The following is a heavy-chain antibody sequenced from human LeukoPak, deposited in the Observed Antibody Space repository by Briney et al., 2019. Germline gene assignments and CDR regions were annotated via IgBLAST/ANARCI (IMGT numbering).Heavy chain of an antibody. Sequence: GSLRLSCAASGFTFSRHWMSWVRQTPGKGLERVAHMNQDGSAIYYVDSVKGRFTISRDNAKNSLCLQMTGLTVADTAVYYCARTVPGYPDDYFDYWGQGTLVTVSS. CDR3: ARTVPGYPDDYFDY. CDR1: GFTFSRHW. D-gene: IGHD6-19*01. V-gene: IGHV3-7*01. J-gene: IGHJ4*02. CDR2: MNQDGSAI.